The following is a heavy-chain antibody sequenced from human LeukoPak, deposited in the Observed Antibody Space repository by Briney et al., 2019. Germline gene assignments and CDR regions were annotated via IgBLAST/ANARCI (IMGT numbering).Heavy chain of an antibody. CDR3: ATPRPHYYDSSGYKGDAFDI. Sequence: GGSLRLSCAASGFTFSSYAMSWVRQAPGKGLEWVSAISGSGGSTYYADSVKGRFTISRDNSKNTLYLQMNSLRAEDTAVYYCATPRPHYYDSSGYKGDAFDIWGQGTMVTVSS. D-gene: IGHD3-22*01. CDR2: ISGSGGST. V-gene: IGHV3-23*01. CDR1: GFTFSSYA. J-gene: IGHJ3*02.